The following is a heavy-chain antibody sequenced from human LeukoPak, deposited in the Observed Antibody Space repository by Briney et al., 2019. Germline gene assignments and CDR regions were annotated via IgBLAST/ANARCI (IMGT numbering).Heavy chain of an antibody. Sequence: PGGSLRLSCAASEFTFSSYAMSWVRQAPGKGLEWVSAISGSGGSTYYADSVKGRFTISRDNPKNTLYMQMNSLRAEDTAVYYCAKGDKPVIAMVKFDYWGQGTLVTVSS. V-gene: IGHV3-23*01. D-gene: IGHD5-18*01. CDR2: ISGSGGST. J-gene: IGHJ4*02. CDR3: AKGDKPVIAMVKFDY. CDR1: EFTFSSYA.